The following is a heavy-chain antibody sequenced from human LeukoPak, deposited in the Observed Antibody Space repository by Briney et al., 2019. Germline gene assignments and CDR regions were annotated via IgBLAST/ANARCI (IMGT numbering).Heavy chain of an antibody. CDR1: GGSISSYY. D-gene: IGHD3-3*01. CDR3: ARGAIEVWSGYDAFDI. V-gene: IGHV4-4*07. CDR2: IYTSGST. J-gene: IGHJ3*02. Sequence: SETLSLTCTVSGGSISSYYWSWLRQPAGEGLEWIGRIYTSGSTNYNPSLKSRVTISVDTSKNQFSLKLSSVTAADTAVYYCARGAIEVWSGYDAFDIWGQGTMVTVSS.